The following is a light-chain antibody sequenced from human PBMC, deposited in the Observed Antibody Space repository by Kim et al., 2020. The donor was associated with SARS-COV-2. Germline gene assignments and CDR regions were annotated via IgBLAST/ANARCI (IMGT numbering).Light chain of an antibody. CDR2: YAS. J-gene: IGKJ4*01. CDR1: QSVSTD. Sequence: SLSQRQTATLTGRPSQSVSTDLAWYQPNPGPGPMLLVEYASDTATGVPSRCSGCGSGTDFTLTISRLEDEDVAVYYWQQNSNWPTFGGGTKVDIK. V-gene: IGKV3-11*01. CDR3: QQNSNWPT.